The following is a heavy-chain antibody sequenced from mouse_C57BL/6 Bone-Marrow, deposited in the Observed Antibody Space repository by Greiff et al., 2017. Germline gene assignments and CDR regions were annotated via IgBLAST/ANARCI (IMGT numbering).Heavy chain of an antibody. CDR3: ARLKDYYGSSYRFAY. V-gene: IGHV5-6*01. J-gene: IGHJ3*01. D-gene: IGHD1-1*01. CDR1: GFTFSSYG. Sequence: EVKLVESGGDLVKPGGSLKLSCAASGFTFSSYGMSWVRQTPDKRLEWVATISSGGSYTYYPDSVKGRFTISRDNAKNTLYLQMSSLKSEDTAMYYCARLKDYYGSSYRFAYWGQGTLVTVSA. CDR2: ISSGGSYT.